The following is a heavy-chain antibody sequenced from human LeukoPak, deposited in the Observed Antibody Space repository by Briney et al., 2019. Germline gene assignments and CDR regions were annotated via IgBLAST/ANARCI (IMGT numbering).Heavy chain of an antibody. D-gene: IGHD6-13*01. Sequence: PGGSLRLSCAASGFTVSSNYMSWVRQAPGKGLEWVSVIYSGGSTYYADSVKGRFTISRDNSKNTLYLQMNSLRAEDTAVYYCARGPLIAATHHFDYWGQGTLVTVSS. CDR1: GFTVSSNY. J-gene: IGHJ4*02. CDR2: IYSGGST. CDR3: ARGPLIAATHHFDY. V-gene: IGHV3-66*02.